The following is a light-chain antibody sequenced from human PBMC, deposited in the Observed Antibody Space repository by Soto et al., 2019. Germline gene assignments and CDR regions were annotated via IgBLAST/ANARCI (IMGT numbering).Light chain of an antibody. CDR1: SSDVGGYNY. Sequence: QSALTQPASVSGSPGQSITISCTGTSSDVGGYNYVCWYQQHPGKAPKLMLYDVSNRPSGVSNRFSGSKSGNTASLTISGLQAEDEADYYCSSYACSSTPLYVSGTGTKLTVL. CDR2: DVS. CDR3: SSYACSSTPLYV. J-gene: IGLJ1*01. V-gene: IGLV2-14*01.